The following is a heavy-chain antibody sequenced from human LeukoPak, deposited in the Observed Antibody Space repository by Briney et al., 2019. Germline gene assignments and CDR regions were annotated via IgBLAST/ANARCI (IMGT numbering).Heavy chain of an antibody. V-gene: IGHV4-31*03. CDR3: ARVRVVAALFYYYYGMDV. D-gene: IGHD2-15*01. CDR1: GGSISSGGYY. CDR2: IYYSGST. Sequence: PSQTLSLTCTVSGGSISSGGYYWSWIRQHPGKGLEWIGYIYYSGSTYYNPSLKSRVTISVDTSKNQFSLKLSSVTAADTAVYYCARVRVVAALFYYYYGMDVWGQGTTVTVSS. J-gene: IGHJ6*02.